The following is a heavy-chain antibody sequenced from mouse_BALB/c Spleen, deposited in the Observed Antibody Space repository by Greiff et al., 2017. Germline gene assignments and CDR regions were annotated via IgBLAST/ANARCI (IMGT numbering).Heavy chain of an antibody. Sequence: LKQPGSELVRPGASVKLSCKASGYTFTSYWMHWVKQRPGQGLEWIGNIYPGSGSTNYDEKFKSKATLTVDTSSSTAYMQLSSLTSEDSAVYYCTRSAPFDYWGQGTTLTVSS. D-gene: IGHD3-1*01. CDR2: IYPGSGST. CDR1: GYTFTSYW. V-gene: IGHV1S22*01. CDR3: TRSAPFDY. J-gene: IGHJ2*01.